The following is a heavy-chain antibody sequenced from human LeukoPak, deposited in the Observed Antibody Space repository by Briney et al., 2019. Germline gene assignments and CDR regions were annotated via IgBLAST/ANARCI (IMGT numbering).Heavy chain of an antibody. CDR3: TRENYVPDS. V-gene: IGHV3-7*03. CDR1: GYTFSPYW. CDR2: ISNGGSAT. Sequence: GGSLRLSWVASGYTFSPYWLSWFRKTPGKGLEWVASISNGGSATYYVDSVRGRFTISRDDAKNSLFLQMNGLRADDTAVYYCTRENYVPDSWGQGTLVTVSS. D-gene: IGHD3-10*02. J-gene: IGHJ4*02.